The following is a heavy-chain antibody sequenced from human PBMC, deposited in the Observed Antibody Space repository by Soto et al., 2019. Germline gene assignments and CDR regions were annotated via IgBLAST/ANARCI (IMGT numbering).Heavy chain of an antibody. CDR1: GGSISSYY. CDR2: IYYSGST. J-gene: IGHJ6*02. CDR3: ARGYFWSGDYGMDV. Sequence: SETLSLTCTVSGGSISSYYWSWIRQPPGKGLEWIGYIYYSGSTNYNPSLKSRVTISVDTSKNQFSLKLSSVTAADTAVYYCARGYFWSGDYGMDVWGQGTTVT. V-gene: IGHV4-59*01. D-gene: IGHD3-3*01.